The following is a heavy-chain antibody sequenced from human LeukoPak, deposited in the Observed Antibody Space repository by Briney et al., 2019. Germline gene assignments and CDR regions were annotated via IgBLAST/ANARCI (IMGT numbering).Heavy chain of an antibody. CDR3: ARERSSGWIDY. D-gene: IGHD6-19*01. V-gene: IGHV4-34*01. Sequence: SETLSLTCAVYGVSFSGYYWSWIRQPSGKGLEWIGEINHSRSTNYNPSLKSRVTISIATSKNRFSLKLNSVTAADTAVYYCARERSSGWIDYWGQGTLVTVSS. J-gene: IGHJ4*02. CDR1: GVSFSGYY. CDR2: INHSRST.